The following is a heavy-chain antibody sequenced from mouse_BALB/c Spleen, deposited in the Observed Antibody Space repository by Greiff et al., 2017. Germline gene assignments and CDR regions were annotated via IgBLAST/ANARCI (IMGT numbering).Heavy chain of an antibody. J-gene: IGHJ4*01. CDR3: ARKGTMITTGYAMDY. V-gene: IGHV2-2*02. Sequence: QVQLKESGPGLVQPSQSLSITCTVSGFSLTSYGVHWVRQSPGKGLEWLGVIWSGGSTDYNAAFISRLSISKDNSKSQVFFKMNSLQANDTAIYYCARKGTMITTGYAMDYWGQGTSVTVSS. CDR1: GFSLTSYG. CDR2: IWSGGST. D-gene: IGHD2-4*01.